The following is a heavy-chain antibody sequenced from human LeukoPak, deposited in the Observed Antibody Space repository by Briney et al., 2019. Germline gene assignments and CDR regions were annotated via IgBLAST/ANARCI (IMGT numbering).Heavy chain of an antibody. J-gene: IGHJ4*02. D-gene: IGHD1-14*01. Sequence: PGGPLRLSCIASGFTFSRYWMSWVRQAPGKGLERVANINKDGSDKYYVDSVKGRFTISRDNAKNSLYLQMDGLRAEDTAVYYCARDDGIRTVDYWGQGTLVTVSS. CDR1: GFTFSRYW. CDR2: INKDGSDK. V-gene: IGHV3-7*01. CDR3: ARDDGIRTVDY.